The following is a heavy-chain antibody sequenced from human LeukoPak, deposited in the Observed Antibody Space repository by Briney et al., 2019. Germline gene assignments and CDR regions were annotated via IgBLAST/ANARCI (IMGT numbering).Heavy chain of an antibody. J-gene: IGHJ6*03. CDR3: ARRRNYYYYMDV. V-gene: IGHV4-34*01. Sequence: TPSETLSLTRAVYGGSFSGYYWSWIRQPPGKGLEWIGEINHSGSTNYNPSLKSRVTISVDTSKNQFSLKLSSVTAADTAVYYCARRRNYYYYMDVWGKGTTVTVSS. CDR2: INHSGST. CDR1: GGSFSGYY.